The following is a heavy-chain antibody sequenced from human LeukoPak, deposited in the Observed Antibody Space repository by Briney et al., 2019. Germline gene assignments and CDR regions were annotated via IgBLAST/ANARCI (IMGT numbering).Heavy chain of an antibody. CDR3: AREVAGTTGLHAFDI. CDR2: IYYSGGT. J-gene: IGHJ3*02. CDR1: GSSISSYY. Sequence: SETLSLTCTVSGSSISSYYWSWIRQPPGKGLEWIGYIYYSGGTNYNPSLKSRVTISVDTSKNQFSLKLNSVTAADTAVYYCAREVAGTTGLHAFDIWGQGIMVTVSS. V-gene: IGHV4-59*01. D-gene: IGHD1-1*01.